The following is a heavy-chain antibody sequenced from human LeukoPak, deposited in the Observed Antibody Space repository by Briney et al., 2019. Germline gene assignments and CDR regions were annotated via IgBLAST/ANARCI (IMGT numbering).Heavy chain of an antibody. J-gene: IGHJ5*02. V-gene: IGHV3-23*01. CDR1: GFTFSSYA. CDR2: LSNSGGST. D-gene: IGHD1-26*01. Sequence: GRSLRLSCAASGFTFSSYATSWVRHAPGKGLEWVSALSNSGGSTYYADSVKGRFTIYRDNSKNTLCLQMNSLRAEYTAVYYCAKGLQWELPLEHWGQGTQVTVSS. CDR3: AKGLQWELPLEH.